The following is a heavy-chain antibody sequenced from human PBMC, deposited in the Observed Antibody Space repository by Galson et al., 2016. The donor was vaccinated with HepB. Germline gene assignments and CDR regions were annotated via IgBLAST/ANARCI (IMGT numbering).Heavy chain of an antibody. D-gene: IGHD4-17*01. Sequence: SVKVSCKASGYTFTSYDINWVRQASGQGLEWMGWMNPKSGNRGYAQNFQGRVTMTRNTSISTAYMELSSLRSEDTAVYYCARLPPSDYGDETQYYYYCGMDVWGQGTTVTV. CDR3: ARLPPSDYGDETQYYYYCGMDV. CDR2: MNPKSGNR. CDR1: GYTFTSYD. V-gene: IGHV1-8*01. J-gene: IGHJ6*02.